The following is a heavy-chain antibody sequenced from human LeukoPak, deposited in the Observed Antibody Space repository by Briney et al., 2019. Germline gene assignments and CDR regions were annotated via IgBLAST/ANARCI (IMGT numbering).Heavy chain of an antibody. D-gene: IGHD1-1*01. Sequence: PSETLSLTCAVYGGSFSGYYWSWIRQPPGKGLEWIGEINHSGSTNYNPSLKSRVTISVDTSKNQFSLKLSSVTAADTAVYYRAREYRGFDYWGQGTLVTVSS. J-gene: IGHJ4*02. CDR2: INHSGST. V-gene: IGHV4-34*01. CDR1: GGSFSGYY. CDR3: AREYRGFDY.